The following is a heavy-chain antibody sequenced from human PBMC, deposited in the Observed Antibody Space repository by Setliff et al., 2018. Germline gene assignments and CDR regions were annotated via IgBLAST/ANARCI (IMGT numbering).Heavy chain of an antibody. J-gene: IGHJ6*03. CDR2: ISYGEIKK. D-gene: IGHD1-1*01. V-gene: IGHV3-30*03. Sequence: PGGSLRLSCAGSGFNFNSYWMNWVRQVPGKGLVWVTIISYGEIKKHYADSVKGRFTISRDNAKKMLYLQMNSLRAEDTAVYYCARDREGDGNYYMDVWGKGTTVTVSS. CDR3: ARDREGDGNYYMDV. CDR1: GFNFNSYW.